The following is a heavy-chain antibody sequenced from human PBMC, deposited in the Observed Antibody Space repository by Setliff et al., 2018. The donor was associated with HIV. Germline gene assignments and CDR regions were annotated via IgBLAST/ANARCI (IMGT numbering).Heavy chain of an antibody. J-gene: IGHJ5*01. CDR3: ARVFSAGWFDS. Sequence: GESLKISCKDSGYSFNIYWIGWVRQMPGKGLEWMGIIRPADSDTRVNPSFQGHVTISADKSISTTYLQWSSLRASDTAMYYCARVFSAGWFDSWGQGTLVTVSS. D-gene: IGHD6-13*01. CDR1: GYSFNIYW. CDR2: IRPADSDT. V-gene: IGHV5-51*01.